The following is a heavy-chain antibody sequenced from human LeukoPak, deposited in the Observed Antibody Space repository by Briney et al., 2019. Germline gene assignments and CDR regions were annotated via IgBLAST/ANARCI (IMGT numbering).Heavy chain of an antibody. J-gene: IGHJ4*02. CDR2: IYPGDSDS. CDR1: GYAFTTYW. Sequence: GESLKISCKGSGYAFTTYWIGWVRQMPGKGLEWMGIIYPGDSDSTYSPSFQGQVTISADKSISTAYLQWSSLKASDTAMYYCARRRSLVDFDYWGQGTLVTVSS. D-gene: IGHD2-8*02. CDR3: ARRRSLVDFDY. V-gene: IGHV5-51*01.